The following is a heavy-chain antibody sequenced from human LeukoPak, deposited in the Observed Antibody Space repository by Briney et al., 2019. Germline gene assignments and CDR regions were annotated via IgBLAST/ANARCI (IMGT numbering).Heavy chain of an antibody. Sequence: PSESLSLTCTVSGGSTSSSSYYWGWIRQPPGKGLEWIGRIYYSGRTYYNPSLKIRVTISVDTSKNQFYPKLSSVTAADTAVYYCARETHGWEDSSSWYWSCVPPDRHYYYYYMDVWGKGTTVTVSS. J-gene: IGHJ6*03. CDR2: IYYSGRT. D-gene: IGHD6-13*01. CDR3: ARETHGWEDSSSWYWSCVPPDRHYYYYYMDV. CDR1: GGSTSSSSYY. V-gene: IGHV4-39*07.